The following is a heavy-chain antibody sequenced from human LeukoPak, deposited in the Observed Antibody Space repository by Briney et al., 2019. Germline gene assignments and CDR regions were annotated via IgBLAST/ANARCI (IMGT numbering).Heavy chain of an antibody. CDR2: IKQDGSEK. J-gene: IGHJ6*02. CDR1: GFTFSSYW. Sequence: GGSVSLSCAASGFTFSSYWMSWVRQAAGKGLEWVANIKQDGSEKYCVDSVKGRFTISRDNAKNSLYLQMNSLRAEDTPVYYCARDRRYDILTGYFGYYYGMDVWGQGTTVTVSS. V-gene: IGHV3-7*01. D-gene: IGHD3-9*01. CDR3: ARDRRYDILTGYFGYYYGMDV.